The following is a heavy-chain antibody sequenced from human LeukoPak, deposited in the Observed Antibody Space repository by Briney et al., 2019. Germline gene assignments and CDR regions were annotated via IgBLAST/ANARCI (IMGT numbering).Heavy chain of an antibody. D-gene: IGHD3-22*01. CDR1: GFTFSSYW. Sequence: GGSLRLSCAASGFTFSSYWMSWVRQPPGKGLRWVPNINQDGSEKYYVDSAKGRFTISRDNAKNLLYLQMNSLRAEDTAVYFCARDSVHGYYDSSGYSTILDYWGQGTLVTVSS. V-gene: IGHV3-7*01. CDR3: ARDSVHGYYDSSGYSTILDY. J-gene: IGHJ4*02. CDR2: INQDGSEK.